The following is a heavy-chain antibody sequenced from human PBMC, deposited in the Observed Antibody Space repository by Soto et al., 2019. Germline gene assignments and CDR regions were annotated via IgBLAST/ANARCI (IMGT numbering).Heavy chain of an antibody. D-gene: IGHD5-12*01. CDR3: ARAPSPEMATIYYFDY. V-gene: IGHV4-31*03. CDR2: IYYSGST. J-gene: IGHJ4*02. Sequence: SETLSLTCTVSGGSISSGGYYWSWIRQHPGKGLEWIGYIYYSGSTYYNPSLKSRVTISVDTSKNQFSLKLSSVTAADTAVYYCARAPSPEMATIYYFDYWGQGTLVTVSS. CDR1: GGSISSGGYY.